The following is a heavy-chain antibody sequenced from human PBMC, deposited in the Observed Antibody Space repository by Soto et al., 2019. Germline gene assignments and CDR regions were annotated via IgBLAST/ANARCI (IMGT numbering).Heavy chain of an antibody. D-gene: IGHD2-2*01. J-gene: IGHJ4*02. CDR2: LYHSXST. CDR1: CGSITSSNW. CDR3: ARDPPLPAAMVD. V-gene: IGHV4-4*02. Sequence: XXTLSLTCAVSCGSITSSNWWSWVRQPPGKGLESIGXLYHSXSTNYKQSLKXXVTISVDXXNNQFSLQPSSVNDADKDLYYCARDPPLPAAMVDWGQGALVT.